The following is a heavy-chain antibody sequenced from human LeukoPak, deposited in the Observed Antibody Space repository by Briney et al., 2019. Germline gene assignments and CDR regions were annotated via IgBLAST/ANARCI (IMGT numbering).Heavy chain of an antibody. D-gene: IGHD2-8*01. Sequence: SETLSLTCAVYGGPFSNYYWSWVRQPPGKGLEWIGEINHSGSTNYNPSLKSRVTISVDTSKNQFSLKLSSVTAADTAVYYCASCLGYCTRLQDMDVWREGTTVTVSS. V-gene: IGHV4-34*01. CDR3: ASCLGYCTRLQDMDV. CDR1: GGPFSNYY. J-gene: IGHJ6*03. CDR2: INHSGST.